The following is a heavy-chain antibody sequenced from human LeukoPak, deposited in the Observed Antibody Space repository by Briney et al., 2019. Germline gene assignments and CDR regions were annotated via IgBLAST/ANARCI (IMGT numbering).Heavy chain of an antibody. CDR3: ARGSMVLLWFGELFRYYFDY. CDR1: GGSFSGYY. CDR2: INHSGST. D-gene: IGHD3-10*01. Sequence: SETLSLTCAVYGGSFSGYYWSWIRQPPGKGLEWIGEINHSGSTNYIPSLKSRVTISVDTSKNQFSLKLSSVTAADTAVYYCARGSMVLLWFGELFRYYFDYWGQGTLATVSS. V-gene: IGHV4-34*01. J-gene: IGHJ4*02.